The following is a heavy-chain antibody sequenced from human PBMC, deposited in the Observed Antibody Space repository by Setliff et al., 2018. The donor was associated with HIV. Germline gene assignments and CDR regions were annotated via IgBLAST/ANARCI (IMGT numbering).Heavy chain of an antibody. CDR2: IYPIDSDT. Sequence: GESLKISCKGSGYSFINYWVGWVRQMPGRGLEWMGIIYPIDSDTKYSPSFWGRVTISVDKSTNTAYLHWNSLRPADTAMYYCGRSGKSGELYAYWGQGTQVTVSS. J-gene: IGHJ4*02. CDR3: GRSGKSGELYAY. V-gene: IGHV5-51*01. D-gene: IGHD3-10*01. CDR1: GYSFINYW.